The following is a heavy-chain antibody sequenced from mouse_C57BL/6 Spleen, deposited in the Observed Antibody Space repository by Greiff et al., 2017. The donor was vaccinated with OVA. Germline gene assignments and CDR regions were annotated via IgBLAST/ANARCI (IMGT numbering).Heavy chain of an antibody. Sequence: EVQVVESGGGLVKPGGSLKLSCAASGFTFSSYAMSWVRQTPEKRLEWVATISDGGSYTYYPDNVKGRFTIHRDNAKNKLYLQMSDRKAEDTAMYYWAREGDYGEAMDYWGQGTSVTVSS. D-gene: IGHD1-1*01. CDR2: ISDGGSYT. J-gene: IGHJ4*01. V-gene: IGHV5-4*01. CDR1: GFTFSSYA. CDR3: AREGDYGEAMDY.